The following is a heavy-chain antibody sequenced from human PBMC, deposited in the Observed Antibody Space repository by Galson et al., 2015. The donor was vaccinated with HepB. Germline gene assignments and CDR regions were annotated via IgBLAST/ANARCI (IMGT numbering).Heavy chain of an antibody. CDR1: GFIFSDYA. CDR3: ARTRFAAGPSPGKY. Sequence: SLRLSCAASGFIFSDYAMTWVRQAPGKGLEWVSGIRGSGDSTYYADSVKGRFTISRDNSKNTLYLQMNSLMADDTAVYYCARTRFAAGPSPGKYWGQGTLVTVSS. CDR2: IRGSGDST. V-gene: IGHV3-23*01. D-gene: IGHD6-19*01. J-gene: IGHJ4*02.